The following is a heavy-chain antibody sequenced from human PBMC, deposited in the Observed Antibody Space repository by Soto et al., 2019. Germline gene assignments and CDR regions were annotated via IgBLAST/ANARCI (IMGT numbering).Heavy chain of an antibody. CDR1: TFTLSSYV. CDR2: IGGSATNT. Sequence: GGSLRLSCAASTFTLSSYVMDWVRQAPGKGLEWVSGIGGSATNTYYADSVKGRFTISRDNSKNTMYLQMNSLRAEDTAIYFCAKGWLDFWGQGTLVTVSS. V-gene: IGHV3-23*01. J-gene: IGHJ5*01. CDR3: AKGWLDF.